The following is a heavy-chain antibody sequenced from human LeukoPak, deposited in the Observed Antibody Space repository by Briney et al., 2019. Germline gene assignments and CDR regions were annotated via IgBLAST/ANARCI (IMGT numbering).Heavy chain of an antibody. CDR3: ARLVSKYCSSTSCYSSWFDP. J-gene: IGHJ5*02. Sequence: SETLSLTCTVSGGSISSYYWSWIRQPPGKGLEWIGYIYYSGSTNYNPSLKSRVTISVDTSKNQFSLKLSSVTAADTAVYYCARLVSKYCSSTSCYSSWFDPWGQGTLVPVSS. V-gene: IGHV4-59*01. CDR1: GGSISSYY. D-gene: IGHD2-2*02. CDR2: IYYSGST.